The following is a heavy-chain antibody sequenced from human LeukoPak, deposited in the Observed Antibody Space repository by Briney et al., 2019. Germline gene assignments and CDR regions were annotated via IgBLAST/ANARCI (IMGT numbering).Heavy chain of an antibody. D-gene: IGHD3-22*01. CDR2: INHSGST. V-gene: IGHV4-34*01. CDR3: AYSSDFQQH. J-gene: IGHJ1*01. Sequence: SETLSLTCAAYGGSFSDYYWSSFRQPPGKGLEWIGEINHSGSTNYNPSLKSRVTISVDTSKNKFSLQLSSVTASDTAVYYSAYSSDFQQHWGEGTLVTVYS. CDR1: GGSFSDYY.